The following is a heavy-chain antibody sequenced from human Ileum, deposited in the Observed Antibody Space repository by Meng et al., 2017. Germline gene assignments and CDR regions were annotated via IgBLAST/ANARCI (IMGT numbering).Heavy chain of an antibody. CDR1: GFSFTYW. D-gene: IGHD3-10*01. Sequence: GESLKISCAGSGFSFTYWMSWVRQAPGKGLEWVANIDQDGSEENYVDSVKGRFTISRDNAKNSLYLQMNSLKVEDTAVYYCTKGSMRKADYWGPGTLVTVSS. CDR2: IDQDGSEE. J-gene: IGHJ4*02. V-gene: IGHV3-7*01. CDR3: TKGSMRKADY.